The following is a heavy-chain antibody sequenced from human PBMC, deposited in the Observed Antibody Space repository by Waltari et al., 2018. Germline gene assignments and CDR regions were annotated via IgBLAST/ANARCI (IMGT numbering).Heavy chain of an antibody. CDR2: ISYDGSSQ. Sequence: VQLVESGGGVVQPGRSLRLSCAASGFTFKTYGRRWLRQAPGKGLEWVGVISYDGSSQNYGDSVKGRFTISRDNSKSTLYLQMNSLRGEDTAVYYCAREAPFGVVSSFDYWGQGILATVSS. CDR1: GFTFKTYG. D-gene: IGHD3-3*01. CDR3: AREAPFGVVSSFDY. V-gene: IGHV3-33*01. J-gene: IGHJ4*02.